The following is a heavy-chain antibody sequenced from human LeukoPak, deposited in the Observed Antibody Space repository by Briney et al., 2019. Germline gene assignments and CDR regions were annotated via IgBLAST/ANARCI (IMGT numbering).Heavy chain of an antibody. CDR3: AKAIHSSSSGVVDY. CDR1: GFIFSNYA. J-gene: IGHJ4*02. V-gene: IGHV3-30*02. Sequence: GGSLRLSCAASGFIFSNYATHWVRRAPGKGLEWVTFIRYDGSNKYYAESVKGRFTISRDNSKNTLYLQMNSLRAEDTAVYYCAKAIHSSSSGVVDYWGQGTLVTVSS. CDR2: IRYDGSNK. D-gene: IGHD6-6*01.